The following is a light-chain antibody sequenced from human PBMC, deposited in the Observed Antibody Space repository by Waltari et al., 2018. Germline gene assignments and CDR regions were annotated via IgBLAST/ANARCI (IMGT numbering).Light chain of an antibody. J-gene: IGKJ2*01. V-gene: IGKV3-11*01. Sequence: EIVLTQSPATLSLSPGERATLSCRASQSVSSYLAWYQQKPGQAPRLLIYGASNRATGIPARCSGSGSGTDFTLTISSLEPEDFAVYYCQQRSNWPRMYTFGQGTKLEIK. CDR1: QSVSSY. CDR2: GAS. CDR3: QQRSNWPRMYT.